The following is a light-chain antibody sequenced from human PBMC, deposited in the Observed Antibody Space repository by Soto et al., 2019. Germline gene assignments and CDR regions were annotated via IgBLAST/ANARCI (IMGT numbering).Light chain of an antibody. V-gene: IGKV1-33*01. Sequence: MTQSPLSLPVTPGEPASISCRSSQILLHSNGYNYLDWYQQKPGKAPKLLIYDASNLETGVPSRFSGSGSGTDFTFTISSLQPEDIATYYCQQYDNLPWTFGQGTKVDI. CDR2: DAS. CDR3: QQYDNLPWT. J-gene: IGKJ1*01. CDR1: QILLHSNGYNY.